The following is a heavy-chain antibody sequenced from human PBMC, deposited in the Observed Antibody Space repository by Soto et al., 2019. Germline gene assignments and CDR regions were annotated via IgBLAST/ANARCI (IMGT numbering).Heavy chain of an antibody. Sequence: GASVKVSCKASGYTFTSYYMHWVRQAPGQGLEWMGIINPSGGSTSYAQKFQGRVTMTRDTSTSTVYMELSSLRSEDTAVYYCARDGDQNPGYYGSGSYNDDFDYWGQGTLVTVSS. V-gene: IGHV1-46*03. CDR2: INPSGGST. D-gene: IGHD3-10*01. CDR3: ARDGDQNPGYYGSGSYNDDFDY. J-gene: IGHJ4*02. CDR1: GYTFTSYY.